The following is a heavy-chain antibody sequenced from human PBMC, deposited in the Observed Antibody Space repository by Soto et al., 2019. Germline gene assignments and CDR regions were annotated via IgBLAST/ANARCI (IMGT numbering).Heavy chain of an antibody. J-gene: IGHJ4*02. V-gene: IGHV2-5*01. CDR2: IYWNDDK. CDR1: GFSLTTSGVG. Sequence: QITLKESGPTLVKPTQTLTLTCTFSGFSLTTSGVGVGWIRQPPGKALEWLALIYWNDDKRIAPSLKSRLTITTDTSRNQVVLTLTDMDPVDTATYYCAHTSLFWDGAKFWGQGALVTVSS. D-gene: IGHD3-3*01. CDR3: AHTSLFWDGAKF.